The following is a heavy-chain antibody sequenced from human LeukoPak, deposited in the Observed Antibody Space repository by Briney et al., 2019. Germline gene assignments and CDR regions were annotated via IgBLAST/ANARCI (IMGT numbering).Heavy chain of an antibody. CDR1: GYTFTSYG. Sequence: ASVKVSCKASGYTFTSYGISWVRQAPGQGLEGMGWISAYNGNTNYAQKLQGRVTMTTDTSTSTAYMELRSLRSDDTAVYYCARDLRATYYYDSSSTAFDYWGQGTLVTVSS. CDR2: ISAYNGNT. CDR3: ARDLRATYYYDSSSTAFDY. V-gene: IGHV1-18*01. D-gene: IGHD3-22*01. J-gene: IGHJ4*02.